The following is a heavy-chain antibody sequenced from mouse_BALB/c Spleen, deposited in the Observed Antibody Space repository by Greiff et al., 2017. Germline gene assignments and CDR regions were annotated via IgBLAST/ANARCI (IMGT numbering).Heavy chain of an antibody. Sequence: EVQRVESGGGLVKPGGSLKLSCAASGFAFSSYDMSWVRQTPEKRLEWVAYISSGGGSTYYPDTVKGRFTISRDNAKNTLYLQMSSLKSEDTAMYYCARQRRLGAMDYWGQGTSVTVSS. CDR1: GFAFSSYD. CDR3: ARQRRLGAMDY. CDR2: ISSGGGST. V-gene: IGHV5-12-1*01. J-gene: IGHJ4*01.